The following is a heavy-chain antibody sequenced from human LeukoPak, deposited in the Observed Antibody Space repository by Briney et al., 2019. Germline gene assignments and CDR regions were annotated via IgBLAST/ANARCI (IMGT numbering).Heavy chain of an antibody. D-gene: IGHD6-19*01. V-gene: IGHV3-48*03. Sequence: PGGSLRLSCAASGFTFSNYEMNWVRQAPGKGLEWVSYMSGSGTTIYYAESVKGRFTISRDNAKNSLYLQMNSLRAEDTAVYYCARDPGWQWPEYNWFDPWGQGTLVTVSS. CDR1: GFTFSNYE. CDR3: ARDPGWQWPEYNWFDP. J-gene: IGHJ5*02. CDR2: MSGSGTTI.